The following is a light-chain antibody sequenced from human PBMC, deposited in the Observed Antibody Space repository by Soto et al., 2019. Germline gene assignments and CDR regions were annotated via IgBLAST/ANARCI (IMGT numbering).Light chain of an antibody. CDR1: QSVSSNY. CDR2: GAS. J-gene: IGKJ1*01. V-gene: IGKV3-20*01. Sequence: EIVLTQSPGTLSLSPGERATLSCRASQSVSSNYITWYQQKPGQAPRRLIFGASSRATGIPDRFSGSGSGTDFTLTISRLEPEDFAVYYCQQYGSSLPWTFGQGTKVDI. CDR3: QQYGSSLPWT.